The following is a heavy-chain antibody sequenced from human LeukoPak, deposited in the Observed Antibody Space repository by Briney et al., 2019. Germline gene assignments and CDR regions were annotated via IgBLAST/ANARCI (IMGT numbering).Heavy chain of an antibody. D-gene: IGHD3-3*01. CDR2: ISGSGGST. J-gene: IGHJ4*02. CDR3: ARGRLEWLLPFDY. CDR1: GFTFSSYA. Sequence: GGSLRLSCAASGFTFSSYAMSWVRQAPGKGLEWVSAISGSGGSTYYADSVKGRFTISRDNAKNSLYLQMNSLRAEDTAVYYCARGRLEWLLPFDYWGQGTLVTVSS. V-gene: IGHV3-23*01.